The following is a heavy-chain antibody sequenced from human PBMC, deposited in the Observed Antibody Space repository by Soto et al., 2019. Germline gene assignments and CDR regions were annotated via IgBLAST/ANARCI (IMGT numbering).Heavy chain of an antibody. V-gene: IGHV1-2*04. D-gene: IGHD6-13*01. CDR2: INPNSGGT. CDR1: GYTFTGYY. J-gene: IGHJ6*02. CDR3: AIYFAVRIAAAGTGYYYYGMDV. Sequence: ASVKVSCKASGYTFTGYYMHWVRQAPGQGLERMGWINPNSGGTNYAQKKQGWVTMTRDTSISTAYIELSRLRSDDIAVYYCAIYFAVRIAAAGTGYYYYGMDVWGQGTTVTVSS.